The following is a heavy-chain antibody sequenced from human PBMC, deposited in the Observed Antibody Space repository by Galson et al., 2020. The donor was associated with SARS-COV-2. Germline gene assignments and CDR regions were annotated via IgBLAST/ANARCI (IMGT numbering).Heavy chain of an antibody. D-gene: IGHD3-10*01. Sequence: GGSLRLSCVASGFTFSSVEMNWVRQAPGKGLEWISYISSRGGTIYYADSVKGRFTISRDNGKDSLYLQMNRLRVDDTAVYFCARGAWDYGAGSYYTPWEGLIDCWGQGTLVTVSS. J-gene: IGHJ4*02. CDR2: ISSRGGTI. CDR3: ARGAWDYGAGSYYTPWEGLIDC. CDR1: GFTFSSVE. V-gene: IGHV3-48*03.